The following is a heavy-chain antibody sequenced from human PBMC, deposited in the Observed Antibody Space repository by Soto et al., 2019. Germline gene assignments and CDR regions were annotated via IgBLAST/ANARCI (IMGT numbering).Heavy chain of an antibody. CDR3: MGYNWNYPSIDY. CDR2: IKSKTDGGTT. Sequence: PVGSLRLSCAASGFTFSNAWMSWVRQAPGKGLEWVGRIKSKTDGGTTDYAAPVKGRFTISRDDSKNTLYLQMNSLKTEDTAVYYCMGYNWNYPSIDYWGQGTLVTVSS. J-gene: IGHJ4*02. V-gene: IGHV3-15*01. D-gene: IGHD1-7*01. CDR1: GFTFSNAW.